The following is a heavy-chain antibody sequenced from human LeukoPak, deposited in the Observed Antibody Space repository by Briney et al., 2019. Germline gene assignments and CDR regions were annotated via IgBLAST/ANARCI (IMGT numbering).Heavy chain of an antibody. J-gene: IGHJ4*02. CDR1: GYTFTSYG. D-gene: IGHD3-22*01. V-gene: IGHV1-18*01. CDR2: ISAYNGNT. CDR3: ARADEDYYVHY. Sequence: GASVKVSCKASGYTFTSYGISWVRQAPRQGLEWIGWISAYNGNTNYAQKLQGRVTMTTDTSTSTAYMELRSLRSDDTAVYYCARADEDYYVHYWGQGTLVTVSS.